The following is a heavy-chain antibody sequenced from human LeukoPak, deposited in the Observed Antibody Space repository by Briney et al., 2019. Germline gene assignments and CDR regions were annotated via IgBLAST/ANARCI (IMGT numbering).Heavy chain of an antibody. D-gene: IGHD2-2*01. CDR2: IKQDGSGK. Sequence: GGSLRLSCAPSGFTFSSYWMSWVRQAPGKGREGVANIKQDGSGKYYLDSVKGRFTISRDNAKSSLYLQMNSLRAEDTAVYYCARGGYCSSTSCYCDYWGQGALVTVSS. J-gene: IGHJ4*03. CDR3: ARGGYCSSTSCYCDY. V-gene: IGHV3-7*01. CDR1: GFTFSSYW.